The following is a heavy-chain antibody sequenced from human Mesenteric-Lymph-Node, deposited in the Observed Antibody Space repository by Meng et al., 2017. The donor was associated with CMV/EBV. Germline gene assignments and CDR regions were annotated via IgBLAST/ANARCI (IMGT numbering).Heavy chain of an antibody. Sequence: SLKISCAASGFIFDDFAMHWVRQVPGKDLEWVAFISWNSNRIGYVDSVKGRFTISRDNAKNSLYLQMNSLRAEDTALYYCVKDGVYGSGPYYFDYWGQGTLVTVSS. CDR1: GFIFDDFA. J-gene: IGHJ4*02. CDR2: ISWNSNRI. D-gene: IGHD3-10*01. CDR3: VKDGVYGSGPYYFDY. V-gene: IGHV3-9*01.